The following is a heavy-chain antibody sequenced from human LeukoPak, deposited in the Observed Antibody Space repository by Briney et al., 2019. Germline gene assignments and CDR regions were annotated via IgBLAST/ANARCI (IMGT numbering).Heavy chain of an antibody. CDR1: GYTFTSYY. D-gene: IGHD3-3*01. V-gene: IGHV1-46*01. Sequence: ASVKVSCKASGYTFTSYYMHWVRQAPGQGLEWMGIINPSGGSTSYAQKFQGRVTMTRDMSTSTVYMELSSLRSEDTAVYYCARDRHYDFWSGTPENCFDPWGQGTLVTVSS. J-gene: IGHJ5*01. CDR2: INPSGGST. CDR3: ARDRHYDFWSGTPENCFDP.